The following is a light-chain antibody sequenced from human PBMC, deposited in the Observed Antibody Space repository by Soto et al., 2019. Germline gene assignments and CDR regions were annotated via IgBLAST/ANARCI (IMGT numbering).Light chain of an antibody. V-gene: IGLV1-47*01. CDR2: PNN. Sequence: QSALTQPPSASGTPGQRVTISCSGSDSKIGSDYVSWYQQLPGTAPKLLIYPNNQRPSGVPDRFSSSKSGTSASLAISGLRPEDEADYYCASWDDSLSTPVFGGGTKLTVL. CDR1: DSKIGSDY. J-gene: IGLJ2*01. CDR3: ASWDDSLSTPV.